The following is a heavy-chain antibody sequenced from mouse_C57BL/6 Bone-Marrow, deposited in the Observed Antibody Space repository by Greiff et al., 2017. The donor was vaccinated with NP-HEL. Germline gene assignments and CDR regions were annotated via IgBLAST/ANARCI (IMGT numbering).Heavy chain of an antibody. J-gene: IGHJ4*01. CDR2: IYPRSGNT. CDR3: ARKRPITTVVAKGDYYAMDY. Sequence: VQLQQSGAELARPGASVKLSCKASGYTFTSYGISWVKQRTGQGLEWIGEIYPRSGNTYYNEKFKGKATLTADKSSSTAYMELRSLTSEDSAVYFCARKRPITTVVAKGDYYAMDYWGQGTSVTVSS. D-gene: IGHD1-1*01. V-gene: IGHV1-81*01. CDR1: GYTFTSYG.